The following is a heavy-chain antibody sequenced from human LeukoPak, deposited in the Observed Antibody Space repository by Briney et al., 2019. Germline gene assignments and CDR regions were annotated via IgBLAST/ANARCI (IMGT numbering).Heavy chain of an antibody. V-gene: IGHV3-30*02. J-gene: IGHJ6*03. CDR3: AKDSYYYYIDV. CDR1: GFTFRSYG. CDR2: IRYEGSNK. Sequence: PGGSLRLSCAASGFTFRSYGMHWVRQAPGKGLEWVTFIRYEGSNKYYTDSVKGRFTISRDNSKNTLYLQMNSLRTEDTAVYYCAKDSYYYYIDVWGKGTTVTVSS.